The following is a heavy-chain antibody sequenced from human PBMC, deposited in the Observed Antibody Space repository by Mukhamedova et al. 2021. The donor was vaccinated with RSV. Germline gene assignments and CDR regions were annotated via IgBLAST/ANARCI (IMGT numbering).Heavy chain of an antibody. CDR3: ARDSGFGSSTAVLEY. Sequence: QPPGKGLEWIGEIYHSGTTNYNPSLKSRVTISIDKSKNQFSLKLSSVTAADTAEYYCARDSGFGSSTAVLEYWGQGTLVTVSS. D-gene: IGHD6-13*01. CDR2: IYHSGTT. J-gene: IGHJ4*02. V-gene: IGHV4-4*02.